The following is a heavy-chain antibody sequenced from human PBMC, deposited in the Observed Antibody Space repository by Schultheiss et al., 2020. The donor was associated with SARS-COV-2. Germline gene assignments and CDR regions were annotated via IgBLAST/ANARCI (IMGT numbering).Heavy chain of an antibody. J-gene: IGHJ3*02. D-gene: IGHD6-13*01. CDR1: GFTFSSDW. V-gene: IGHV3-7*03. Sequence: GSLRLSCAASGFTFSSDWMNWVRQGPGKGLEWVANIHQDGSEKYYVDSVKGRFSISRDNAKNSLYLQMNSLRAEDTAVYYCARGYSLSPETFDIWGQGTMVTVSS. CDR3: ARGYSLSPETFDI. CDR2: IHQDGSEK.